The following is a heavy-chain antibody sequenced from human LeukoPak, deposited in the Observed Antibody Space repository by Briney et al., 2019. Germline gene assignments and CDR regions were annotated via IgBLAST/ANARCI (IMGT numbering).Heavy chain of an antibody. J-gene: IGHJ5*02. CDR3: ARDGDYDFWSGSWFDP. Sequence: SETLSLTCTVSGGSISSYYWSWIRQPAGKGLEWIGRIYTSGSTNYNPSLKSRVTMSVDTSKNQFSLKLSSVTAADTAVYYCARDGDYDFWSGSWFDPWGQGTLVTVPS. D-gene: IGHD3-3*01. CDR2: IYTSGST. CDR1: GGSISSYY. V-gene: IGHV4-4*07.